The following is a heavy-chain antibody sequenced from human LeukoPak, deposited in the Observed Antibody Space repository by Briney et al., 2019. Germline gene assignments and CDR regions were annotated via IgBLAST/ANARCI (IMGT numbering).Heavy chain of an antibody. CDR1: GFTFSNAW. J-gene: IGHJ4*02. Sequence: SGGSLRLSCAASGFTFSNAWMNWIRQPPGKGLEWIGEINHSGSTNYNPSLKSRVTISVDTSKNQFSLKLSSVTAADTAVYYCARGTYYFDYWGQRTLVTVSS. CDR2: INHSGST. V-gene: IGHV4-34*01. CDR3: ARGTYYFDY.